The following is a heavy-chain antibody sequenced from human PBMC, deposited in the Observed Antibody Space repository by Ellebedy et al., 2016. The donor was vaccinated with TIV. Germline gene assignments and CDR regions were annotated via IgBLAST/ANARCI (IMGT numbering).Heavy chain of an antibody. V-gene: IGHV4-34*01. Sequence: MPSETLSLTCAVYGWSFSDYYWSWIRQPPGTGLEWIGEINRSGSTNYNPSLKSRVTISVDTSKNQFSLNLRSVTAADTAVYYCARGPRRGVPNWFDPWGQGTLVTVSS. CDR2: INRSGST. D-gene: IGHD3-10*01. CDR1: GWSFSDYY. J-gene: IGHJ5*02. CDR3: ARGPRRGVPNWFDP.